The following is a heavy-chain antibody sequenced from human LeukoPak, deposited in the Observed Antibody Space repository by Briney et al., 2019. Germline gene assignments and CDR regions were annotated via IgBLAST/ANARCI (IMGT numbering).Heavy chain of an antibody. CDR3: AKDAYLIAVAGNYFEY. CDR2: ISSSGSTI. J-gene: IGHJ4*02. CDR1: GFTFSSYE. D-gene: IGHD6-19*01. V-gene: IGHV3-48*03. Sequence: GGSLRLSCAASGFTFSSYEMNWVRQAPGKGLEWVSYISSSGSTIYYADSLKGRFTISRDNSKNTLYVQMDSLRPEDTAVYYCAKDAYLIAVAGNYFEYWGQGTLVTVSS.